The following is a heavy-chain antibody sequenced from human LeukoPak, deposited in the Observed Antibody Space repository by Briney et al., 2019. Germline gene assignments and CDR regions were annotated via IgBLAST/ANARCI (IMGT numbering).Heavy chain of an antibody. V-gene: IGHV4-39*01. J-gene: IGHJ4*02. CDR1: GGSISSYY. CDR2: IYYSGST. Sequence: SETLSLTCTVSGGSISSYYWGWIRQPPGKGLEWIGSIYYSGSTYYNPSLKSRVTISVDTSKNQFSLKLSSVTAADTAVYYCARLGVVTLKFDYWGQGTLVTVSS. CDR3: ARLGVVTLKFDY. D-gene: IGHD3-22*01.